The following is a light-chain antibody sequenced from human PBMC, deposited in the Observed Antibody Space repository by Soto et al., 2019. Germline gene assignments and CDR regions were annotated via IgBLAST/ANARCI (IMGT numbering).Light chain of an antibody. CDR1: QSVRSY. J-gene: IGKJ4*01. CDR2: DAS. V-gene: IGKV3-11*01. CDR3: QQRTNWPLT. Sequence: EIVLTQSPATLSLSPGERATLSCRASQSVRSYLAWYQQKPGQAPRLLIYDASNRATGIPARFSGSGSGTDFPLTIRSLEPEDFAVYHCQQRTNWPLTFGGGTKVEIK.